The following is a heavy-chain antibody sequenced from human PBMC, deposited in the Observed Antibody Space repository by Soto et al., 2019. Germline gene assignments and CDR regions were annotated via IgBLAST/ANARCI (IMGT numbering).Heavy chain of an antibody. J-gene: IGHJ4*02. V-gene: IGHV3-23*01. CDR3: AKNRQWLIYFDY. D-gene: IGHD6-19*01. CDR2: ISGSGGST. Sequence: WGSLRLSCAASGVNFSSYARSWIRQATGKGLEWVSAISGSGGSTYYADSVKGRFTISRDNSKNTLYLQMNSLRAEDTAVYYCAKNRQWLIYFDYWGQGTLVTVS. CDR1: GVNFSSYA.